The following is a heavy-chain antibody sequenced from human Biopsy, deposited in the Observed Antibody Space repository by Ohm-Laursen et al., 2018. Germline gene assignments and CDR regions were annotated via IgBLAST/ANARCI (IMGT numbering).Heavy chain of an antibody. D-gene: IGHD3-22*01. V-gene: IGHV4-39*01. Sequence: SQTLSLTCTASGGSISNNNYYWGWIRQPPGKGLEWIGSIFYRGSTHYKPSLKSRVNISVDTSKNQFSLKLNFVTAADTAVYYCARDYDTSGYYYVSWGQGTLVTVSS. J-gene: IGHJ5*02. CDR1: GGSISNNNYY. CDR3: ARDYDTSGYYYVS. CDR2: IFYRGST.